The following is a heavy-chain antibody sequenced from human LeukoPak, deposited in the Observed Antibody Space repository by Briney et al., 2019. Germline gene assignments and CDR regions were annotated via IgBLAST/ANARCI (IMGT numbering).Heavy chain of an antibody. V-gene: IGHV3-23*01. CDR1: GFTFSSYS. J-gene: IGHJ4*02. Sequence: GGSLRLSCAASGFTFSSYSMNWVRQAPGKGLEWVSGISGSGGSTYYADSVKGRFTISRDNSKNTLYLQMNSLRAEDTAVFYCAKENYGDFDYWGQGTLVTVSS. CDR2: ISGSGGST. CDR3: AKENYGDFDY. D-gene: IGHD4-17*01.